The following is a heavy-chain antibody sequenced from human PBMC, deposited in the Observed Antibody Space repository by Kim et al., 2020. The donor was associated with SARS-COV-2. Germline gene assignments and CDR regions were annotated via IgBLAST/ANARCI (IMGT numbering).Heavy chain of an antibody. V-gene: IGHV3-66*04. J-gene: IGHJ5*02. CDR1: GFSVSGYY. Sequence: GGSLRLSCAVSGFSVSGYYMNWVRQAPGKGLECVSVIHTGGGTFYADSVKGRFTISRDSSKNTLYLQMNSLRVDDTAVYYCARQDRLDPWGMSTLVTV. CDR3: ARQDRLDP. CDR2: IHTGGGT.